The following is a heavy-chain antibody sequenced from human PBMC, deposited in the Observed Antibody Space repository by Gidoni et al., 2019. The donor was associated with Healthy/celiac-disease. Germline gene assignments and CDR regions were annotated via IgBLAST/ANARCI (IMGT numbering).Heavy chain of an antibody. J-gene: IGHJ4*02. CDR1: VFPFGSYS. D-gene: IGHD3-22*01. CDR3: ARDGYYYDSSGYYYGYYFDY. CDR2: SSSISSYI. Sequence: EVQLLESAVGLVKPGGSLRLSCAASVFPFGSYSMNWGRQAPGQGLEWVSSSSSISSYIYYADSGKGRFTISRDNAKNSLYLQMNSLRAEDTAVYYCARDGYYYDSSGYYYGYYFDYWGQGTLVTVSS. V-gene: IGHV3-21*01.